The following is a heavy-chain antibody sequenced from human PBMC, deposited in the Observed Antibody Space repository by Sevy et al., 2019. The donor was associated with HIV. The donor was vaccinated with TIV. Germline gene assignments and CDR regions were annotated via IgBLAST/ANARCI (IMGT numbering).Heavy chain of an antibody. CDR2: IWYDGSNK. V-gene: IGHV3-33*01. CDR3: ARGELNYDFWSGSRGPFDY. Sequence: GGSLRLSCAASGFSFSSYGMHWVSQAPGKGLESVAVIWYDGSNKYYADSVKGRFTISRDNSKNTLYLQMNSLRAEDTAVYYCARGELNYDFWSGSRGPFDYWGQGTLVTVSS. J-gene: IGHJ4*02. CDR1: GFSFSSYG. D-gene: IGHD3-3*01.